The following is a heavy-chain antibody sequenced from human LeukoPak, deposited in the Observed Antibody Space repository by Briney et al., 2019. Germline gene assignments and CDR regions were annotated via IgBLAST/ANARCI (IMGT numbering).Heavy chain of an antibody. CDR2: IYTSGST. CDR1: GGSISSGTYY. J-gene: IGHJ6*03. D-gene: IGHD3-10*01. Sequence: SETLSLTCTVSGGSISSGTYYWSWIRQPAGKGLECIGRIYTSGSTNYNPSLKSRVTISLDTSKNQFSLKLSSVTAADTAVYYCARAALLRFGELLDYYMDVWGKGTTVTISS. CDR3: ARAALLRFGELLDYYMDV. V-gene: IGHV4-61*02.